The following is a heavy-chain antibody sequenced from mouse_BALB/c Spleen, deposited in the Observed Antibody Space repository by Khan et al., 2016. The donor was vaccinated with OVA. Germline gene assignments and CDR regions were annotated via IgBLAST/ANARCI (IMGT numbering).Heavy chain of an antibody. V-gene: IGHV1S137*01. CDR2: ISTYYGDV. Sequence: VQLQESGAELVRPGVSVKISCKGSGYTFTDFTIHWVKQSHALSLEWIGVISTYYGDVTYNQKFKGKATMTVDKSSSTTYMELARLTSEDSAIYDCTRGAGGSRFAYGGQGTLVTVSA. J-gene: IGHJ3*01. CDR1: GYTFTDFT. CDR3: TRGAGGSRFAY.